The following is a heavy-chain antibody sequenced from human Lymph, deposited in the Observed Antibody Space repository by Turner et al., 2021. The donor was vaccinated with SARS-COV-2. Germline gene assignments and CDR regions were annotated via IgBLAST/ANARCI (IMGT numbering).Heavy chain of an antibody. D-gene: IGHD4-17*01. J-gene: IGHJ6*02. V-gene: IGHV1-2*02. Sequence: QVQLVQSGTEVKKPGASVKVSCKASGYTFTAYYMNWVRQAPGQGLEWMGWINPNSGGTNYAQKFQGRVTMTRDTSISTAYMELSRLTSDDTAVYYCAREGVTVSGYYYGMDVWGQGTTVTVSS. CDR2: INPNSGGT. CDR3: AREGVTVSGYYYGMDV. CDR1: GYTFTAYY.